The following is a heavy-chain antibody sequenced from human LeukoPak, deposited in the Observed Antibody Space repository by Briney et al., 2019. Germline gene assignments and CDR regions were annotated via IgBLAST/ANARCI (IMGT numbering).Heavy chain of an antibody. CDR3: ARVVYDTSGFLDY. D-gene: IGHD3-22*01. CDR2: IYYSGST. CDR1: DGSVSSGSYY. V-gene: IGHV4-61*01. Sequence: PSETLSLTCTVSDGSVSSGSYYRSWIRQPPGKGLEWIGYIYYSGSTNYNPSLKSRVTISVDTSKNQFSLKLSSVTAADTAVYYCARVVYDTSGFLDYWGQGTLVTVSS. J-gene: IGHJ4*02.